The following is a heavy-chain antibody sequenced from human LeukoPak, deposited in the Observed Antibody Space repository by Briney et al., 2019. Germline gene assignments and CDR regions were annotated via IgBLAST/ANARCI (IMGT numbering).Heavy chain of an antibody. Sequence: ASVKVSCKASGYTFTSYYMHWVRQAPGQGLEWMGIINPTGGSTNYAQKFQGRVTMTRDTSTSTVYMELGSLRSEDTAVYYCARTLRYTNYEFDYWGQGTLVTVSS. J-gene: IGHJ4*02. CDR3: ARTLRYTNYEFDY. V-gene: IGHV1-46*01. D-gene: IGHD4-11*01. CDR1: GYTFTSYY. CDR2: INPTGGST.